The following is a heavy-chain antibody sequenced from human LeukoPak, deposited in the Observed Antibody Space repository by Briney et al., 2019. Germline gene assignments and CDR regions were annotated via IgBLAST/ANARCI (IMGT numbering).Heavy chain of an antibody. Sequence: SETLSLTCTVYGGAISSNYWSWIRQPAGKGLEWIGRIYTSGSTNYNPSLKSRVTMSVDTSKNQFSLKLSSVTAADTAVYYCASIWSGYHYWYFDLWGRGTLVTVSS. V-gene: IGHV4-4*07. CDR1: GGAISSNY. J-gene: IGHJ2*01. D-gene: IGHD3-3*01. CDR3: ASIWSGYHYWYFDL. CDR2: IYTSGST.